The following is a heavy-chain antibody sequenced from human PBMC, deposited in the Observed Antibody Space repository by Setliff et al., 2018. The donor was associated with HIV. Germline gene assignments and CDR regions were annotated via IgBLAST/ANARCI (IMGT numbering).Heavy chain of an antibody. V-gene: IGHV4-39*07. Sequence: SETLSLTCTVSGGSIGSNNYFWGWIRQPPGKGLEWIGSIYYSGRTYYNPSLKSRVIISLDTSKNQFSLKLSSVTAADTAVYYCARDPGWANPEYSQEWGQGTLVTVSS. D-gene: IGHD2-8*01. CDR1: GGSIGSNNYF. CDR3: ARDPGWANPEYSQE. J-gene: IGHJ1*01. CDR2: IYYSGRT.